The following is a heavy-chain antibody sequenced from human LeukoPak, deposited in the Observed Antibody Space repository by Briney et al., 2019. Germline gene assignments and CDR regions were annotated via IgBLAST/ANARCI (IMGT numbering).Heavy chain of an antibody. CDR3: ARRFISGWHLDY. D-gene: IGHD6-19*01. V-gene: IGHV3-53*01. CDR2: IYGDGST. CDR1: GFIVSSNY. J-gene: IGHJ4*02. Sequence: PGGSLRLSCAAAGFIVSSNYMSWVRPAPGKGLEWVSVIYGDGSTYYADSVKGRFTISRDNSKNTLYLQMNSLRPEDTAVYYCARRFISGWHLDYWGQGTLVTVSS.